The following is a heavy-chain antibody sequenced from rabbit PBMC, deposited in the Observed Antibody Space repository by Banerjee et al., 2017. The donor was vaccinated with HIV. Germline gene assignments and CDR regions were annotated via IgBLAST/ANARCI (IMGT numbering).Heavy chain of an antibody. V-gene: IGHV1S45*01. CDR1: GFSFSARDV. CDR3: ARDLAYVIGWNFNL. Sequence: QEQLVESGGGLVKPEGSLKLSCTASGFSFSARDVMCWVRQAPGKGLEWIACINTATGKGVYASWAKGRFTISKTSSTTVTLQMTSLTAADTATYFCARDLAYVIGWNFNLWGPGTLVTVS. CDR2: INTATGKG. J-gene: IGHJ4*01. D-gene: IGHD6-1*01.